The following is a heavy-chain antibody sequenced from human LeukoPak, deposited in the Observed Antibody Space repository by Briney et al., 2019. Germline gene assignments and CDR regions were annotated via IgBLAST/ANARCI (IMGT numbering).Heavy chain of an antibody. CDR2: ISSSSSYI. V-gene: IGHV3-21*01. CDR3: ARDSDIYYFDY. D-gene: IGHD2-15*01. J-gene: IGHJ4*02. Sequence: PGGSLRLSCAASGFTFSSYNMNWVRQAPGKGLEWVSSISSSSSYIYYADSVKGRFTISRDDAKNSLYLQMNSLRAEDTAVYYCARDSDIYYFDYWGQGTLVTVSS. CDR1: GFTFSSYN.